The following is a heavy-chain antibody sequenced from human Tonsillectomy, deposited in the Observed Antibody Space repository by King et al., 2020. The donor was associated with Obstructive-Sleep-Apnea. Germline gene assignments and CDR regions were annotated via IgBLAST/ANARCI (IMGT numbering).Heavy chain of an antibody. CDR1: GVSISSSSYY. CDR2: IYYSGST. D-gene: IGHD4-17*01. Sequence: QLQESGPGLVKPSETLSLTCTVSGVSISSSSYYWGWIRQPPGKGLEWIGSIYYSGSTYYNPSLKSRVTISVDTSNNQFSLKLSSVTAADTAVYYCARVGDPGDFDYWGQGTLVTVSS. V-gene: IGHV4-39*07. J-gene: IGHJ4*02. CDR3: ARVGDPGDFDY.